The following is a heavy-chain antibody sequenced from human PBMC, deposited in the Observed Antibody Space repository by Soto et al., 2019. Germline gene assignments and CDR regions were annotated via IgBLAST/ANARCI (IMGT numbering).Heavy chain of an antibody. CDR3: ARVNRSGWLRWFDP. CDR1: GGSISSGGYS. Sequence: SETLSLTCAVSGGSISSGGYSWSWIRQPPGKGLEWIGYMYHTGTTNYNPSLKSRVTISIDRSKNQFSLKLSSVTAADTAVYYCARVNRSGWLRWFDPWGRGTLVTVSS. D-gene: IGHD6-19*01. CDR2: MYHTGTT. V-gene: IGHV4-30-2*01. J-gene: IGHJ5*02.